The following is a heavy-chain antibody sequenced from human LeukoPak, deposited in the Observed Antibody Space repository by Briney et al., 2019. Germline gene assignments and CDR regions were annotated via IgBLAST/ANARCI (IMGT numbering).Heavy chain of an antibody. CDR1: GGSFSGYY. CDR2: INHSRST. Sequence: SETLSLTCAVYGGSFSGYYWSWIRQPPGKGLEWIGEINHSRSTNYNPSLKSRVTISVDTSKNQFSLKLSSVTAADTAVYYCASRGDYWGQGTLVTVSS. J-gene: IGHJ4*02. CDR3: ASRGDY. V-gene: IGHV4-34*01.